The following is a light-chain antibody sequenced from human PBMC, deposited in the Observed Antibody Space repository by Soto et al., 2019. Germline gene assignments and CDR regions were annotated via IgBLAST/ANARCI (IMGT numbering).Light chain of an antibody. V-gene: IGKV3-11*01. J-gene: IGKJ1*01. CDR3: QQRSNWPPT. CDR2: DAS. Sequence: EIVLTQSPATLSLSPGGRDTLSCRASQSVSSYLAWYQQKPGQAPRLLIYDASNRATGIPARFSGSGSGTDFALTISSLEPEDFAVYYCQQRSNWPPTVDQGTKVQLK. CDR1: QSVSSY.